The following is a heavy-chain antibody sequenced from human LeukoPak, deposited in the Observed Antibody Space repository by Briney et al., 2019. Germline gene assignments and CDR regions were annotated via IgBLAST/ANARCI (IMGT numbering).Heavy chain of an antibody. J-gene: IGHJ4*02. CDR1: GGTFSSYA. CDR2: IIPIFGTA. CDR3: ARENCSGGSCYFDTLAYFDY. V-gene: IGHV1-69*01. Sequence: SVKVSCKASGGTFSSYAISWVRQAPGQGLEWMGGIIPIFGTANYAQKFQGRVTITADESTSTAYMELSSLRSEDTAVYCCARENCSGGSCYFDTLAYFDYWGQGTLVTVSS. D-gene: IGHD2-15*01.